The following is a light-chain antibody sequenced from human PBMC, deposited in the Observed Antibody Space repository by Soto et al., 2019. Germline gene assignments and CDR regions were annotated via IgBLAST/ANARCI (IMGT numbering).Light chain of an antibody. J-gene: IGKJ5*01. CDR2: HAS. V-gene: IGKV3-15*01. Sequence: EIVLTQSPFILSVYPGESATLSCRASQSVTRNLAWYQQIPGQAPRLLVYHASVRATGIPARFSGSGSGTEFSLTISNLQSEDFAVYFCQQYNDWPPITFGQGTRLEIK. CDR1: QSVTRN. CDR3: QQYNDWPPIT.